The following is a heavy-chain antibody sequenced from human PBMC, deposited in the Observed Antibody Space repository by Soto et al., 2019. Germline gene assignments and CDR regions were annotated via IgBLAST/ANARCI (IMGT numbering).Heavy chain of an antibody. D-gene: IGHD5-18*01. J-gene: IGHJ6*02. Sequence: GGSLRLSCAASGFTVSSNYMSWVRQAPGKGLEWVSVIYSGGSTYYADSVKGRFTISRDNSKNTLYLQMNSLRAEETAVYYCARDRIQLWYEGMDVWGQGTTVTVSS. CDR2: IYSGGST. CDR3: ARDRIQLWYEGMDV. V-gene: IGHV3-53*01. CDR1: GFTVSSNY.